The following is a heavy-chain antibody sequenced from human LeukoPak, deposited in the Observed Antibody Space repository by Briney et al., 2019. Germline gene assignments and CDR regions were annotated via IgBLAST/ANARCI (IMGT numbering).Heavy chain of an antibody. CDR1: GGSISSYY. J-gene: IGHJ4*02. CDR3: ARTRRDDYYYDSSGYYKYYFDY. CDR2: IYYSGST. V-gene: IGHV4-59*08. D-gene: IGHD3-22*01. Sequence: PSETLSLTCTVSGGSISSYYWSWIRQPPGKGLEWIGYIYYSGSTNYNPSLKSRVTISVDTSKNQFSLKLSSVTAADTAVYYCARTRRDDYYYDSSGYYKYYFDYWGQGTLVTVSS.